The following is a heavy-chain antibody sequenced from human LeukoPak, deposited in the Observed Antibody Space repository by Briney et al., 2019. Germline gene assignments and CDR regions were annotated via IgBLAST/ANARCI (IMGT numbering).Heavy chain of an antibody. Sequence: WGSLRLSCAASGGSFSSYSMNWVRQPPGKGLEWVSSISSSRSNSYYGDSVKGLSTISRDNANNSLYLQMNSVRAEDTAVYYCARERNYGGNSVPDAFDIWGQGTMVTVSS. CDR2: ISSSRSNS. CDR3: ARERNYGGNSVPDAFDI. J-gene: IGHJ3*02. V-gene: IGHV3-21*01. D-gene: IGHD4-23*01. CDR1: GGSFSSYS.